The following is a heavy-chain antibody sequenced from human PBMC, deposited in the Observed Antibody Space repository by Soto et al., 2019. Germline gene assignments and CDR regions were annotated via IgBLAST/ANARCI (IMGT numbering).Heavy chain of an antibody. V-gene: IGHV4-30-4*01. CDR3: ARGISKDSSWYEPHPWLHA. D-gene: IGHD6-13*01. Sequence: QVQLQESGAGLVKPSQTLSLTCNVSGGPINSPAYYWTWIRQSPGKGLEWIGYLYFNGGTQYNPSLRTPICMSLDTSKNHCSQQKRSVTGADTAVYYCARGISKDSSWYEPHPWLHAWGQVHLVTVSS. CDR1: GGPINSPAYY. J-gene: IGHJ5*02. CDR2: LYFNGGT.